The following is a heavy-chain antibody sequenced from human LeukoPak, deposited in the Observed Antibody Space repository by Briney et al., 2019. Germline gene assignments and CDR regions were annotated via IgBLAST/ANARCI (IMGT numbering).Heavy chain of an antibody. J-gene: IGHJ4*02. CDR2: ISYDGSNK. CDR3: AKEGVLRYFDWLSDHEYYFDY. V-gene: IGHV3-30*18. Sequence: GGSLRLSCAASGFTFSSYGMHWVRQAPGKGLEWVAVISYDGSNKYYADSVKGRFTISRDNSKNTLYLQMNSLRAEDTAVYYCAKEGVLRYFDWLSDHEYYFDYWGQGTLVTVSS. CDR1: GFTFSSYG. D-gene: IGHD3-9*01.